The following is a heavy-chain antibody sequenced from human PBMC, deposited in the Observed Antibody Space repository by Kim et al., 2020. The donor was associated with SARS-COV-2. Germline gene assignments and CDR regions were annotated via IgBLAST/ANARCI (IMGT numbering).Heavy chain of an antibody. D-gene: IGHD3-3*01. J-gene: IGHJ4*02. CDR2: IYPGDSDT. CDR1: GYTFASYW. Sequence: GESLKISCKVSGYTFASYWIAWVRQMPGKGLEWMGIIYPGDSDTRYSPSFEGQVTISADKSISTAYLQWSSLKASDTATYYCARGNFDFWSGYYHWGQGT. CDR3: ARGNFDFWSGYYH. V-gene: IGHV5-51*01.